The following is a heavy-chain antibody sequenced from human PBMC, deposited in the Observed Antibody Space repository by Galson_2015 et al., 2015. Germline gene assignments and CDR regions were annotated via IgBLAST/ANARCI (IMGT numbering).Heavy chain of an antibody. J-gene: IGHJ2*01. CDR2: IYHSGST. V-gene: IGHV4-4*02. CDR1: GGSISNSNW. CDR3: ARVATAGIAVAVVLGSGRHFDL. D-gene: IGHD6-19*01. Sequence: ETLSLPCAVSGGSISNSNWWSWVRQPPGKGLEWIGEIYHSGSTKYNPSLKSRVTISVDKSKNQFSLKMTSATAADTAVYYCARVATAGIAVAVVLGSGRHFDLWGRGTLVTVSS.